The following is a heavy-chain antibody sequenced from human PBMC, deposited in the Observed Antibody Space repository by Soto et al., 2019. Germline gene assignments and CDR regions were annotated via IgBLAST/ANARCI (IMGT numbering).Heavy chain of an antibody. V-gene: IGHV4-59*01. D-gene: IGHD6-13*01. CDR2: IYYSGGT. J-gene: IGHJ4*02. Sequence: QVQLQESGPGLVKPSETLSLTCTVSGGSISSYYWSWVRQPPGKGLEWIGYIYYSGGTNYNPSLKSRVTISVDTSKNQFSLKLSSVTAADTAVYYCERGYSSSWGNYFDYWGQGTLVTVSS. CDR3: ERGYSSSWGNYFDY. CDR1: GGSISSYY.